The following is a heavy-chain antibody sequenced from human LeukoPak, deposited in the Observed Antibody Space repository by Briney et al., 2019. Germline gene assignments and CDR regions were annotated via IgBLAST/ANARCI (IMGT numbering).Heavy chain of an antibody. J-gene: IGHJ4*02. CDR1: GGTFSSYA. Sequence: SVKASCKAYGGTFSSYAISWVRQAPGQWREWMGRIIPILGTANYTQKFQGRVTMTRNSSISTAYRELSSLRSEDTAVYYCASSYGDYEGTIYYWGQGTLVTVSS. V-gene: IGHV1-69*05. D-gene: IGHD4-17*01. CDR2: IIPILGTA. CDR3: ASSYGDYEGTIYY.